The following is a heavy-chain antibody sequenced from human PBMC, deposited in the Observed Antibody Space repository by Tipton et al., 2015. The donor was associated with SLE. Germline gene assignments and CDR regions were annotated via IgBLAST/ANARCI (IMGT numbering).Heavy chain of an antibody. CDR1: GFTLSISA. D-gene: IGHD3-16*02. Sequence: SLRLSCAASGFTLSISAMSWVRQAPGKGLEWVSTMYSGGSTTYYADSVKGRFTISRDTSKKTLYLQMNSLRAEDTAVYYCARDRVRIGGQGTLVTVSS. V-gene: IGHV3-23*03. CDR2: MYSGGSTT. J-gene: IGHJ4*02. CDR3: ARDRVRI.